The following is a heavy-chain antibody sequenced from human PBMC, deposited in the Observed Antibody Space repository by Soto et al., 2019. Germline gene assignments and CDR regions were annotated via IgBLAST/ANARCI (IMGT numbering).Heavy chain of an antibody. J-gene: IGHJ5*01. D-gene: IGHD3-16*01. CDR2: TGGSGSST. V-gene: IGHV3-23*01. CDR1: GFNFRSYA. Sequence: EVQLLESGGGLVQPGGSLRLSCAASGFNFRSYAMTWVRQAPGKGLDWVSGTGGSGSSTFYSDSVRGRFSISRDNSKNLLYLQMNNLRVEDTGVYYCARDPGDDDYEGWFDSWGQGTLVTVSS. CDR3: ARDPGDDDYEGWFDS.